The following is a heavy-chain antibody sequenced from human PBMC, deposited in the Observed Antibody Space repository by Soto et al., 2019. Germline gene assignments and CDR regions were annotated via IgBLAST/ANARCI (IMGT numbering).Heavy chain of an antibody. CDR2: MNPNSGNT. CDR1: GYTFTSSD. V-gene: IGHV1-8*01. J-gene: IGHJ6*02. CDR3: ARKYYDILTGYSYYYGMDV. D-gene: IGHD3-9*01. Sequence: ASVKVSCKASGYTFTSSDINWVRQATGQGLEWMGWMNPNSGNTGYAQKFQGRVTMTRNTSISTAYMELSSLRSEDTAVYYCARKYYDILTGYSYYYGMDVWGQGTTVTVSS.